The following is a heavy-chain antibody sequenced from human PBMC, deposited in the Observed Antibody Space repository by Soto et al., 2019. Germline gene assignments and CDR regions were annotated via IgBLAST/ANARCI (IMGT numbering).Heavy chain of an antibody. V-gene: IGHV3-49*03. CDR1: GFIFADYA. CDR2: IRAKAFSGTT. Sequence: EVQLVESGGGLVQPGRSLRLSCTASGFIFADYAMAWFRQSPGKGLEWVGFIRAKAFSGTTEYAAAVEGRFTISRDDSKSIGYMQMNSLQAEDTAMYYWAREAGTITRLRAEVDVWGKGTTVTVSS. J-gene: IGHJ6*03. CDR3: AREAGTITRLRAEVDV. D-gene: IGHD1-20*01.